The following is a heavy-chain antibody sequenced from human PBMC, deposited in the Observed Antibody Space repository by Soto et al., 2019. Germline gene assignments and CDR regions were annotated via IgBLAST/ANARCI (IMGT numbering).Heavy chain of an antibody. J-gene: IGHJ4*02. CDR1: GYSFTSCW. CDR3: ASSHYYDSSGYEHFDY. D-gene: IGHD3-22*01. CDR2: IYPGDSDT. Sequence: GESLKISCKGSGYSFTSCWIGWVRQMPGKGLEWMGIIYPGDSDTRYSPSFQGQVTISADKSISTAYLQWSSLKASDTAMYYCASSHYYDSSGYEHFDYWGQGTLVTVSS. V-gene: IGHV5-51*01.